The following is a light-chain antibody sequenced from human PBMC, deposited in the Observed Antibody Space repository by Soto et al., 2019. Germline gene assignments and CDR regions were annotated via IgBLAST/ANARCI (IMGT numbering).Light chain of an antibody. V-gene: IGKV3-15*01. J-gene: IGKJ1*01. CDR2: GAS. Sequence: EIVMTQSPATLSVSPGERATLSCRARQSVSCNLAWYQQKPGQAPRLIIYGASTRATGITARFSGSGSGTEFPLTISSLQSEDFAVYYCQQYNNWPPWTFGQGTKVEIK. CDR1: QSVSCN. CDR3: QQYNNWPPWT.